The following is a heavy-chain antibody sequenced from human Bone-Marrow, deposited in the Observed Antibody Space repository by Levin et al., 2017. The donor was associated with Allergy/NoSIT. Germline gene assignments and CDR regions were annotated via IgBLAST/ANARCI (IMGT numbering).Heavy chain of an antibody. CDR3: AKDTFGYTSSSGAFDF. V-gene: IGHV3-9*01. Sequence: SLKISCAASGFMFDDFAMHWVRQAPGKGLEWVSSISWNSGNIDYADSVKGRFTISRDTNSLYLQLNSLRTEDTAFYYCAKDTFGYTSSSGAFDFWGLGTMVTVSS. J-gene: IGHJ3*01. CDR1: GFMFDDFA. D-gene: IGHD6-6*01. CDR2: ISWNSGNI.